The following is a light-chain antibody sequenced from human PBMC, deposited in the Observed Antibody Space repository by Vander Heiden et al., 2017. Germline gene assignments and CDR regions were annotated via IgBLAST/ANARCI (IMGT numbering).Light chain of an antibody. J-gene: IGLJ3*02. CDR1: SSNIGNNA. CDR3: AAWDDSLNGWV. V-gene: IGLV1-36*01. Sequence: SVLTQPPSVSAAARPSVTLSCSGSSSNIGNNAVNWYQQLPGKAPKLLIYDDDLRPSGVSDRFSGSKSGTSASLAISGLQSEDEADYYCAAWDDSLNGWVFGGGTKLTVL. CDR2: DDD.